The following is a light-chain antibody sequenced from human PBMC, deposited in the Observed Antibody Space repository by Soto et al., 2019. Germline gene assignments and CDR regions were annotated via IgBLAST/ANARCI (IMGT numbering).Light chain of an antibody. J-gene: IGKJ1*01. CDR3: QQYAASPWT. CDR1: QSVSSSF. CDR2: GAS. V-gene: IGKV3-20*01. Sequence: EIVLTQSPGTLSLSPGERATLSCRASQSVSSSFLAWYQQRPGQAHRLLIYGASSRATGIPDRISGSGSGTDFTLIISRLEPEDFAVYYCQQYAASPWTFGQGTMVEIK.